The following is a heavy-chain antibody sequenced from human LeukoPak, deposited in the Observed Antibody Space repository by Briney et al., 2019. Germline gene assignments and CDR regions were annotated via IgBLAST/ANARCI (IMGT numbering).Heavy chain of an antibody. D-gene: IGHD3-16*02. CDR3: ARGRRDYVWGSYRSPFDY. J-gene: IGHJ4*02. CDR2: IYYSGST. Sequence: PSETLSLTCTVSGGSVSSGSYYWSWIRQPPGKGLEWIGYIYYSGSTNYNPSLKSRVTISVDTSKNQFSLKLSSVTAADTAVYYCARGRRDYVWGSYRSPFDYWGQGTLVTVSS. V-gene: IGHV4-61*01. CDR1: GGSVSSGSYY.